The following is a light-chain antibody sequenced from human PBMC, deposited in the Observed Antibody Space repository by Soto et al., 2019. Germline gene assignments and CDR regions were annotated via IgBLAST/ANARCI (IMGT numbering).Light chain of an antibody. Sequence: DIQMTQSPSTLSASVVDRFIITFRASQSISTWLAWYQQKPGKAPKLLIYDVSSLESGVPSRFSGSGSGTEFTLTISSLQPDDCATYYCQQYNTFWTFGQGTKVDIK. CDR3: QQYNTFWT. CDR1: QSISTW. J-gene: IGKJ1*01. V-gene: IGKV1-5*01. CDR2: DVS.